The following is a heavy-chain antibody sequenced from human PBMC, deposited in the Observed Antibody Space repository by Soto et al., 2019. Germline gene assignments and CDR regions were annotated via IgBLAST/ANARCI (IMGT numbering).Heavy chain of an antibody. D-gene: IGHD6-6*01. V-gene: IGHV4-59*01. CDR1: GGSISSYY. J-gene: IGHJ6*02. CDR3: ASDYSSSSNPRGIYYYGMDV. CDR2: IYYSGST. Sequence: SETLSLTCTVSGGSISSYYWSWIRQPPGKGLEWIGYIYYSGSTNYNPSLKSRVTMSVDTSKNQFSLKLSSVTAADTAVYYCASDYSSSSNPRGIYYYGMDVWGQGTTVTV.